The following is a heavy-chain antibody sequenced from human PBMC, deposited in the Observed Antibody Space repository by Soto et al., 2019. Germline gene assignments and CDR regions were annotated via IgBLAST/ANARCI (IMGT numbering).Heavy chain of an antibody. CDR2: INHSGST. D-gene: IGHD3-3*01. CDR1: GGSFSGYY. J-gene: IGHJ4*02. CDR3: ARGVTIFGVVTANDFDY. V-gene: IGHV4-34*01. Sequence: SETLSLTCAVYGGSFSGYYWSWIRQPPGKGLEWIGEINHSGSTNYNPSLKSRVTISVDMSKNQFSLKLSSVTAADTAVYYCARGVTIFGVVTANDFDYWGQGTLVTVSS.